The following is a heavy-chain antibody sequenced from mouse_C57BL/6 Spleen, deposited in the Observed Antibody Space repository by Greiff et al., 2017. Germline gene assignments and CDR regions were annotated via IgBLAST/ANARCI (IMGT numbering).Heavy chain of an antibody. V-gene: IGHV1-82*01. J-gene: IGHJ2*01. CDR2: IYPADGDT. CDR1: GYAFSSSW. Sequence: QVQLKQSGAELVKPGASVKISCKASGYAFSSSWMNWVKQRPGKGLEWIGRIYPADGDTNYNGKFKGKATMTADKSSSTAYMLLSSLTSEDSAVYFCAREGGSSYDYVDYWGQGTTLTVSS. D-gene: IGHD1-1*01. CDR3: AREGGSSYDYVDY.